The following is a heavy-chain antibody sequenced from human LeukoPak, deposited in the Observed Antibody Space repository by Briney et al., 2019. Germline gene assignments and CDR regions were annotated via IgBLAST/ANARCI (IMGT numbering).Heavy chain of an antibody. V-gene: IGHV3-23*01. CDR2: ISGSGGST. Sequence: GGSLRLSCAASGFTFSTYWMSWVRQAPGKGLEWVSAISGSGGSTYYADSVKGRFTISRDNSKNTLYLQMNSLRAEDTAVYYCAKDFNYYDTTAGWGQGTLVTVSS. CDR1: GFTFSTYW. D-gene: IGHD3-22*01. J-gene: IGHJ4*02. CDR3: AKDFNYYDTTAG.